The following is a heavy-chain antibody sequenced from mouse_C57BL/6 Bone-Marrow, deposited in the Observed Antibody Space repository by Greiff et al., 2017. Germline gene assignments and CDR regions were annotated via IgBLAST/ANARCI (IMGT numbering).Heavy chain of an antibody. CDR1: GFTFSDYG. D-gene: IGHD4-1*01. Sequence: EVKVVESGGGLVQPGGSLKLSCAASGFTFSDYGMAWVRQAPRKGPEWVAFISNLAYSIYYADTVTGRFTISRENAKHTLYLEMSSLRSEDTAMYDSARRDWYWYFDVWGTGTTVTVSS. CDR3: ARRDWYWYFDV. J-gene: IGHJ1*03. CDR2: ISNLAYSI. V-gene: IGHV5-15*01.